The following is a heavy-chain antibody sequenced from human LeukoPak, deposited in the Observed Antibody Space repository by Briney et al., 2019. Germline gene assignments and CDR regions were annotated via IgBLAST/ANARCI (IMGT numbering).Heavy chain of an antibody. Sequence: GGSLRLSCVGSGFTFSRYAMTWVRQAPGKGLEWVSSISAIDGRVHYADSVKGRFTISRDNSRNTQYLQMNSLRVGDTALYYCARYGDSEYCDYWGQGALVTVSS. CDR2: ISAIDGRV. V-gene: IGHV3-23*01. CDR1: GFTFSRYA. J-gene: IGHJ4*02. CDR3: ARYGDSEYCDY. D-gene: IGHD2-21*02.